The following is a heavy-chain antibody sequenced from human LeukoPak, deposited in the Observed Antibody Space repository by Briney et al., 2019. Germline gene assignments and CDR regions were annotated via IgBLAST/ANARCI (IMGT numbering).Heavy chain of an antibody. D-gene: IGHD3-10*01. CDR2: INPSGGST. Sequence: ASVKVSCKASGGTFSSYAISWVRQAPGQGLEWMGIINPSGGSTSYAQKFQGRVTMTRDTSTSTVYMELSSLRSEDTAVYYCARGYYYGSGSYFWLAHFDYWGQGTLVTVS. V-gene: IGHV1-46*01. CDR3: ARGYYYGSGSYFWLAHFDY. CDR1: GGTFSSYA. J-gene: IGHJ4*02.